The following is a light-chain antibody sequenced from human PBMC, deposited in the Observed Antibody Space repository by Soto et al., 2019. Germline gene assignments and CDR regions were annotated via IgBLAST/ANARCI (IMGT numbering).Light chain of an antibody. CDR3: SSYAGSNLLL. V-gene: IGLV2-8*01. J-gene: IGLJ2*01. CDR1: SSDVGGYNY. CDR2: EVS. Sequence: QSALTQPPSASGSPGQSVTISCTGTSSDVGGYNYVSWYQQHPGKVPKLMIYEVSKRPSGVPDRFSGSKSGNTASLTVSGLQADDEAVYYCSSYAGSNLLLFGGGTKLTVL.